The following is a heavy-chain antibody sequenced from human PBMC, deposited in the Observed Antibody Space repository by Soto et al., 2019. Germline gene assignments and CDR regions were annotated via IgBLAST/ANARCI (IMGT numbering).Heavy chain of an antibody. CDR2: ITETGGDT. J-gene: IGHJ6*02. CDR3: TKASSDRHHMDV. Sequence: EVQLLESGGGLVQPGGSLRLSCAASGFTFSNFVMRWVRQTPGKGLEWVSTITETGGDTYYTDSVKGRFTVSRDNSKNTLYIQMTSLRAEDTALYYCTKASSDRHHMDVWSQGTTVTVSS. CDR1: GFTFSNFV. V-gene: IGHV3-23*01.